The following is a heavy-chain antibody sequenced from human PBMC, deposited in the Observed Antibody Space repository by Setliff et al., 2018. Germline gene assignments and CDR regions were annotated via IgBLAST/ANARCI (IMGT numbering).Heavy chain of an antibody. CDR2: IYHSGST. CDR1: GGSISSYY. V-gene: IGHV4-59*01. CDR3: ARGATIENFDY. Sequence: SSETLSLTCTVSGGSISSYYWSWIRQPPGKGLEWIGYIYHSGSTNYNPSLKSRVTISVDTSKNQFSLKLSSVTAADTAVYYCARGATIENFDYWGQGTLVTVSS. J-gene: IGHJ4*02.